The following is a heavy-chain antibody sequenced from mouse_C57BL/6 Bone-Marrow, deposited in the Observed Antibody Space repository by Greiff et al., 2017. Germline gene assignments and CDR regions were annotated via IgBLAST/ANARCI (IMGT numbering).Heavy chain of an antibody. J-gene: IGHJ2*01. CDR2: IYPRSGNT. D-gene: IGHD3-1*01. V-gene: IGHV1-81*01. CDR3: AIEGATKTPDY. CDR1: GYTFTSYG. Sequence: VKVVESGAELARPGASVKLSCKASGYTFTSYGISWVKQRTGQGLEWIGEIYPRSGNTYYNEKFKGKATLTADKSSSTAYMELRSLTSEDSAVYFCAIEGATKTPDYWGQGTTLTVSS.